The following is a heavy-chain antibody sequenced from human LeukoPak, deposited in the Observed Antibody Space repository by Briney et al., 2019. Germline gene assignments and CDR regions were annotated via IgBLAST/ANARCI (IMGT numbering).Heavy chain of an antibody. J-gene: IGHJ4*02. CDR1: GYTFTGYY. CDR3: GYSDMITFGGVIVI. Sequence: ASVKVSCKASGYTFTGYYMHWVRQAPGQGLEWMGWINPNSGGTNYAQKFQGRVTMTRDTSISTAYMELSRLRSDDTAVYYCGYSDMITFGGVIVIWGQGTLVTVSS. CDR2: INPNSGGT. V-gene: IGHV1-2*02. D-gene: IGHD3-16*02.